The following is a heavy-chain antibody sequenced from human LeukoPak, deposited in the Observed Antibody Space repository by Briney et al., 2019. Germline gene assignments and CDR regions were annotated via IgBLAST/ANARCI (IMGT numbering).Heavy chain of an antibody. Sequence: GGSLRLSCAASGFSFSFSNMNWVRQAPGKGLEWVSYISSTNGHTYYADSVNGRFTISRDTAKNSLYLQMNSLRAEDTGVYYCANRISGSSSWGQGTLVTVSS. CDR1: GFSFSFSN. D-gene: IGHD3-10*01. V-gene: IGHV3-21*04. CDR2: ISSTNGHT. CDR3: ANRISGSSS. J-gene: IGHJ5*02.